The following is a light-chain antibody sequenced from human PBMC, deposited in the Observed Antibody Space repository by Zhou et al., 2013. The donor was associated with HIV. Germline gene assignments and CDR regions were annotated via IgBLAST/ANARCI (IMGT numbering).Light chain of an antibody. V-gene: IGKV1-33*01. CDR2: DTS. CDR1: QDIRDY. J-gene: IGKJ4*01. CDR3: QQYDDLPLT. Sequence: DILMTQSPSSLSASVGDRVTITCQASQDIRDYLNWYHQKPGKAPKLMIFDTSKLEEGVPSRFRGSGSGTSFTFTITNLQPEDTGTYFCQQYDDLPLTFGGGTTVEVK.